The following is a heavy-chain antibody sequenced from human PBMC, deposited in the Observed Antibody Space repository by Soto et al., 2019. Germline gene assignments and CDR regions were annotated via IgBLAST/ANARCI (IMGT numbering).Heavy chain of an antibody. CDR3: AKRISPSVGGAFTAFDV. V-gene: IGHV5-10-1*01. J-gene: IGHJ3*01. CDR2: IAPNDGNT. D-gene: IGHD3-16*01. CDR1: GYYFGLYW. Sequence: PGESLNLSCKASGYYFGLYWSAWVRQMPGKGLEWMGRIAPNDGNTDYSPSFRGHVTISADTSISTAYLHWNNLEASDTAIYYCAKRISPSVGGAFTAFDVWGQGTVVTVSS.